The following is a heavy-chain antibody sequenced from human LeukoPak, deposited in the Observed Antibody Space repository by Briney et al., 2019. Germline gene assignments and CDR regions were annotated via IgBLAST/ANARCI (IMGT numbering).Heavy chain of an antibody. CDR2: INSDGSTT. CDR1: GFTFSSYW. Sequence: PGGSLRLSCAASGFTFSSYWMHWVRQAPGKGLVWVSRINSDGSTTNYADSVKGRFTVSRDNAKNTLYLQMNSLRAEDTAVYYCASDLDPSPFDYGGQGTLVTVSS. V-gene: IGHV3-74*01. CDR3: ASDLDPSPFDY. J-gene: IGHJ4*02.